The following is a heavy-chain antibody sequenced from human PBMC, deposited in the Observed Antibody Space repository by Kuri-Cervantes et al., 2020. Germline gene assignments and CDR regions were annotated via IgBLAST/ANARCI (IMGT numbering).Heavy chain of an antibody. CDR2: IKQDGGEK. J-gene: IGHJ6*02. Sequence: GESLKISCAASGFTFSSYWMSWVRQAPGKGLEWVANIKQDGGEKYYVDSVKGPFTISRDNAKNSLYLQMNSLRAEDTAVYYCASGYGSGSYFWSYYYYGIDVWGQGTTVTVSS. CDR1: GFTFSSYW. CDR3: ASGYGSGSYFWSYYYYGIDV. D-gene: IGHD3-10*01. V-gene: IGHV3-7*01.